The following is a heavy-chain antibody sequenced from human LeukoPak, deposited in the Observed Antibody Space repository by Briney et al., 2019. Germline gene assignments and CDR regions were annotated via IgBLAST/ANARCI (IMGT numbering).Heavy chain of an antibody. D-gene: IGHD6-13*01. CDR2: INPNSGGT. Sequence: GASVKVSCKASGYTFTGYYMHWVRQAPGQGLEWMGWINPNSGGTNYTQKFQGRVTMTRDTSISTAYMELSRLRSDDTAVYYCASGIAAAGHNWFDPWGQGTLVTVSS. CDR3: ASGIAAAGHNWFDP. CDR1: GYTFTGYY. V-gene: IGHV1-2*02. J-gene: IGHJ5*02.